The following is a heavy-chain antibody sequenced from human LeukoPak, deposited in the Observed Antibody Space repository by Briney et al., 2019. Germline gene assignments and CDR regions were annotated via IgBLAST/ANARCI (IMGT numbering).Heavy chain of an antibody. Sequence: GGSLRLSCAASGFTSSSYAMSWVRQAPGKGLEWVSYISSSSSTIYYADSVKGRFTISRDNAKNSLYLQMNSLRAEDTAVYYCARDGYGMDVWGQGTTVTVSS. CDR1: GFTSSSYA. CDR3: ARDGYGMDV. V-gene: IGHV3-48*01. CDR2: ISSSSSTI. J-gene: IGHJ6*02.